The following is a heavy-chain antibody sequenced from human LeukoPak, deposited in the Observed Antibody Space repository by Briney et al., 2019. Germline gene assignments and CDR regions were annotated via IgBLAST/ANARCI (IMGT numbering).Heavy chain of an antibody. CDR1: GYTFTAYY. V-gene: IGHV1-2*02. J-gene: IGHJ4*02. Sequence: ASVKVSCKASGYTFTAYYMHWVRQAPGQGLEWMGWINPNSGGTKYAQKFQGRVTMTRDTSITTAYMDLSRLRSDDTAMYYCARVRSCWQNNIPDYWGQGTLVTVSS. CDR3: ARVRSCWQNNIPDY. CDR2: INPNSGGT. D-gene: IGHD2-15*01.